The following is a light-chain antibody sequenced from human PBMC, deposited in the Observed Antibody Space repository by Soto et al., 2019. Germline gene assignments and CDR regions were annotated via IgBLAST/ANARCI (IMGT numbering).Light chain of an antibody. CDR3: QQYAGSPRT. J-gene: IGKJ1*01. V-gene: IGKV3-20*01. Sequence: EMVLTQSPGTLSLSPGERGTLSCRASENLGTLYLAWFQQKSGRAPRLLIYSASRRATGIPDRFTGSGSGTDFTLTINRVEPEDFAVYFCQQYAGSPRTFGQGTKVDIK. CDR1: ENLGTLY. CDR2: SAS.